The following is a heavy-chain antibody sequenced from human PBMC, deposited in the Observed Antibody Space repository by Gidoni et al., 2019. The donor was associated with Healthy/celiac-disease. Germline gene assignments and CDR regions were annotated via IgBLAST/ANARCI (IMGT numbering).Heavy chain of an antibody. V-gene: IGHV4-34*01. J-gene: IGHJ4*02. CDR3: GILDWNYFDY. D-gene: IGHD2-8*02. CDR1: GGSFSGYY. CDR2: INHSGST. Sequence: QVQLQQWGAGLLKPSETLSLTCAVSGGSFSGYYWSWIRQPPGKGLEWIGEINHSGSTNYNPSLKSRVTISVDTSKNQFSLKLSSVTAADTAVYYCGILDWNYFDYWGQGTLVTVSS.